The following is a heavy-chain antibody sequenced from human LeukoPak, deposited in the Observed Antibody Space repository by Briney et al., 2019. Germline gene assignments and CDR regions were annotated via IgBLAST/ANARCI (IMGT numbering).Heavy chain of an antibody. CDR1: GFTFSDYS. V-gene: IGHV3-48*04. CDR3: ARGAYSSGWAYFDH. D-gene: IGHD6-19*01. CDR2: ISFSVNTK. J-gene: IGHJ4*02. Sequence: PGGSLRLSCAASGFTFSDYSMNWVRQAPGKGLEGVSYISFSVNTKYYGDSVKGRFTISRDNAKNSLYLHMESLRAEDTAVYYCARGAYSSGWAYFDHWGQGTLVTVSS.